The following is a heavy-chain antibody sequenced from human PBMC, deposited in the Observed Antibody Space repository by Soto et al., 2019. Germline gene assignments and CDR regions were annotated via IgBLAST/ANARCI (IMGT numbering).Heavy chain of an antibody. D-gene: IGHD5-18*01. V-gene: IGHV3-21*01. CDR1: GFTFSSYS. J-gene: IGHJ5*02. CDR2: ISSSSSYI. CDR3: ARGGGYSYENWFDP. Sequence: GGSLRLSCAASGFTFSSYSMNWVRQAPGKGLEWVSSISSSSSYIYYADSVKGRFTISRDNAKNSLYLQMNSLRAEDTAVYYCARGGGYSYENWFDPWGQGTLVTVS.